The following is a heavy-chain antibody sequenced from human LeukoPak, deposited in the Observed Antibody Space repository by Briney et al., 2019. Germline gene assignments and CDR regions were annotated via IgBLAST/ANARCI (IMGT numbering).Heavy chain of an antibody. D-gene: IGHD6-6*01. CDR2: IIPIHGTP. CDR3: ATRNAPYSSSDEDYFDY. Sequence: ASVKVSCKASGGTFSSYAISWVRQAPGQGLEWMGGIIPIHGTPNYAQRFQGRVTITTDESTSTAYLELSSLRSEDTAVYYCATRNAPYSSSDEDYFDYWGQGTLVTVSS. CDR1: GGTFSSYA. V-gene: IGHV1-69*05. J-gene: IGHJ4*02.